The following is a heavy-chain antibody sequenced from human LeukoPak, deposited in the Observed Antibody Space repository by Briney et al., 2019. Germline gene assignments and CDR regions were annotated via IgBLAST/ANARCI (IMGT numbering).Heavy chain of an antibody. CDR1: GGTFSSYA. Sequence: ASVKVSCKASGGTFSSYAISWVRQAPGQGLEWMGWINPNSGGTNYAQKFQGRVTMTRDTSISTAYMELSRLRSDDTAVYYCAEQMRCSSTSCYVGGDWFDPWGQGTLVTVSS. CDR2: INPNSGGT. CDR3: AEQMRCSSTSCYVGGDWFDP. V-gene: IGHV1-2*02. J-gene: IGHJ5*02. D-gene: IGHD2-2*01.